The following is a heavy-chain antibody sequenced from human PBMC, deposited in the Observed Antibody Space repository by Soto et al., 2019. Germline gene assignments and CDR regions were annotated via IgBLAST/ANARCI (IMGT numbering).Heavy chain of an antibody. Sequence: SETLSLTCSVSGASVAGGSYYWSWVRQPPGKGLEWIGYIPSRGRPFYNPSLTSRGTISADTSKDQLSLQLTSVTAADTAVYYCARDTYSGYDFGLWGQGTLVTVSS. J-gene: IGHJ5*02. CDR3: ARDTYSGYDFGL. V-gene: IGHV4-30-4*01. CDR2: IPSRGRP. CDR1: GASVAGGSYY. D-gene: IGHD5-12*01.